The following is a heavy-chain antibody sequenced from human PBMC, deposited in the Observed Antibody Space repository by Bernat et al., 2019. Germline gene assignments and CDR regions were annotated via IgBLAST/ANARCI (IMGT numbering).Heavy chain of an antibody. CDR3: AKTASVLDY. J-gene: IGHJ4*02. CDR1: GFIFSNYA. V-gene: IGHV3-23*01. Sequence: EVQLLESGGGLVQPGGSLRLSCAASGFIFSNYAMTWVRQAPGQGLVWVSSISTTCSGTYYTDSVRGRFTISRDNSKNMLYLQMNSLRAEDTAIYYCAKTASVLDYWGQGTLVTVSS. CDR2: ISTTCSGT.